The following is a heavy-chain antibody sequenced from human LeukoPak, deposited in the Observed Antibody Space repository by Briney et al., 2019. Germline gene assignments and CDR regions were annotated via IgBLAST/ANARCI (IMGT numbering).Heavy chain of an antibody. D-gene: IGHD3-9*01. J-gene: IGHJ4*02. CDR2: INPSGGST. CDR1: GYTFTSYY. CDR3: ARGDLGLRYFDWLSPYDY. V-gene: IGHV1-46*01. Sequence: GASVTVSFTASGYTFTSYYMHWVRQAPGQGLEWMGIINPSGGSTSYAQKFQGRVTMTRDTSTSTVYMELSSLRSEDTAVYYCARGDLGLRYFDWLSPYDYWGQGTLVTVSS.